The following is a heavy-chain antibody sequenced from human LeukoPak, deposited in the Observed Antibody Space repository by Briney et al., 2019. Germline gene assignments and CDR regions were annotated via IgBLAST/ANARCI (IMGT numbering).Heavy chain of an antibody. D-gene: IGHD2-15*01. CDR3: AQQVGYCSSGSCYFTY. CDR1: GFSFNTYA. V-gene: IGHV3-23*01. CDR2: ISNTGGST. Sequence: GGSLRLSCAASGFSFNTYAMSWVRQAPGKGLEWVSAISNTGGSTYYADSVKGRFTISRDKSKNTLSLQMNSLRAEDTAVYYCAQQVGYCSSGSCYFTYWGQGTLVTVSS. J-gene: IGHJ1*01.